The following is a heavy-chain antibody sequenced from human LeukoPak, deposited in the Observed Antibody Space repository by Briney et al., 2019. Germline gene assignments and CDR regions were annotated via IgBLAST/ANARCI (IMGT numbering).Heavy chain of an antibody. CDR1: GGTFSSYA. Sequence: SVKVSCTASGGTFSSYAISWVRQAPGQGLEWMGGIIPIFGTANYAQKFQGRVTITADESTSTAYMELSSLRSEDTAVYYCARAPYYYDSSGPVILLDYYMDVWGKGTTVTVSS. J-gene: IGHJ6*03. CDR2: IIPIFGTA. V-gene: IGHV1-69*01. D-gene: IGHD3-22*01. CDR3: ARAPYYYDSSGPVILLDYYMDV.